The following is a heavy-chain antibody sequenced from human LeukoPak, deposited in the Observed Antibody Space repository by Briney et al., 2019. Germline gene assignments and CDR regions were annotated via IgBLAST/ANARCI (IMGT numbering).Heavy chain of an antibody. CDR3: AMSVEMPPIPSFDY. CDR1: GYIFTPHH. D-gene: IGHD5-24*01. J-gene: IGHJ4*02. V-gene: IGHV1-3*01. CDR2: VSAANNP. Sequence: GASVKVSCKPSGYIFTPHHIHWMRQAPGQGLELLGWVSAANNPEYSQKFQGRVVITRGASATTSYLELNSLRSEDTAVYYCAMSVEMPPIPSFDYWGQGTLVTVSS.